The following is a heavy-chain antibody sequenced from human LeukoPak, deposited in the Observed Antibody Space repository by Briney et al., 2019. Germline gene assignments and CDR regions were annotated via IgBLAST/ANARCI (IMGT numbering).Heavy chain of an antibody. J-gene: IGHJ4*02. D-gene: IGHD2-2*01. CDR2: IVVGSGNT. CDR1: GFTFTSSA. Sequence: SVKVSCKASGFTFTSSAMQWVRQARGQRREWIGWIVVGSGNTNYAQKFQERVTITRDMSTSTAYMELSSLRSEDTAVYYCAAARSARYCSSTSCPSPHFDYWGQGTLVTVSS. CDR3: AAARSARYCSSTSCPSPHFDY. V-gene: IGHV1-58*02.